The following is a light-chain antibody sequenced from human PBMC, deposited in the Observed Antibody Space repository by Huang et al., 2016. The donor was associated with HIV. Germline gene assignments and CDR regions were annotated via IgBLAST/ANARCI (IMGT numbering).Light chain of an antibody. V-gene: IGKV3-11*01. CDR1: QSVGSF. CDR2: DSS. Sequence: EIVLTQSPATLSLSPGESATLSCRASQSVGSFLAWDQQKPGQAPRLLIYDSSNRATGIPARFSGSGSGTDFTLTISSLEPEDFAVYFCQHRGNWPPITFGQGTRLEMK. CDR3: QHRGNWPPIT. J-gene: IGKJ5*01.